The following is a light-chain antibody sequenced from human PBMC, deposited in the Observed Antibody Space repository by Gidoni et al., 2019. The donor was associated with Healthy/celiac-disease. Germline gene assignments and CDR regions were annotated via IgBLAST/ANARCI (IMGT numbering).Light chain of an antibody. CDR2: AAS. CDR1: QSISSY. J-gene: IGKJ3*01. V-gene: IGKV1-39*01. Sequence: DIPMTHSPSSLSASVGDRVTITGRESQSISSYLHWYQQKPGKAPKLLIYAASSWQSGVPSRFSGSGSGTDFTLTISSLQPEDFATYYCQQSYSTPFTFGPGTKVDIK. CDR3: QQSYSTPFT.